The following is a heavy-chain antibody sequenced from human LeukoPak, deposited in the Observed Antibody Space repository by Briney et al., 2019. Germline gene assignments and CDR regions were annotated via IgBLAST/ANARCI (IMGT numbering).Heavy chain of an antibody. CDR3: ARQQDSGYD. V-gene: IGHV5-51*01. CDR2: IYPGDSDT. Sequence: HGGSLEISCQGSGSTFTSYWIGWVGQLPGKGLEWMGIIYPGDSDTRYSPSFQGQVTISADKSISTAYLQWSSLKASDTAMYYCARQQDSGYDWGQGTLVTVSS. CDR1: GSTFTSYW. D-gene: IGHD5-12*01. J-gene: IGHJ4*02.